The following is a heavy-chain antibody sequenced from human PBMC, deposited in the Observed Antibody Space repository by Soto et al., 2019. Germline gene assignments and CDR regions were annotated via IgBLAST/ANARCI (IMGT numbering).Heavy chain of an antibody. Sequence: QVQLQESGPGLVKPSQTLSLTCTVSGGSISSGGYYWSWIRQHPGKDLEWIGYIYYSESTYYNPSRKSRVTISVDTSKNQFALKLSSVTAAGTAVYYCAGAGGMVRGGSDGFDIWGQGTMVTVSS. CDR2: IYYSEST. J-gene: IGHJ3*02. V-gene: IGHV4-31*03. CDR3: AGAGGMVRGGSDGFDI. CDR1: GGSISSGGYY. D-gene: IGHD3-10*01.